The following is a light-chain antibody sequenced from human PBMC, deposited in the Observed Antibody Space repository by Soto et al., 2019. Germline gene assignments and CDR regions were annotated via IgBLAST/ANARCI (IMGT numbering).Light chain of an antibody. CDR3: GTVDTNLGPSWV. CDR2: DNS. J-gene: IGLJ3*02. Sequence: QSVLTQPPSVSAAPGQNVTISCSGSSSNIGKYYVSWYQQLPGTAPKLLIYDNSQRPSGIPDRFSGSKSGTSATLGITGLQTGDEAHYYCGTVDTNLGPSWVFGGGTKLTVL. CDR1: SSNIGKYY. V-gene: IGLV1-51*01.